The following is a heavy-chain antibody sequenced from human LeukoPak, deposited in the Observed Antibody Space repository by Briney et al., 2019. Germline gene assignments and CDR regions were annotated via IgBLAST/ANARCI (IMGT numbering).Heavy chain of an antibody. CDR3: ARTPKENYDFWSGYYTTNYFDY. CDR1: GGSVSSGSYY. CDR2: IYYSGST. Sequence: SETLSLTCTVSGGSVSSGSYYWSWIRQPPGKGLEWIGYIYYSGSTNYNPSLKSRVTISVDTSKNQFSLKLSSVTAAGTAVYYCARTPKENYDFWSGYYTTNYFDYWGQGTLVTVSS. D-gene: IGHD3-3*01. V-gene: IGHV4-61*01. J-gene: IGHJ4*02.